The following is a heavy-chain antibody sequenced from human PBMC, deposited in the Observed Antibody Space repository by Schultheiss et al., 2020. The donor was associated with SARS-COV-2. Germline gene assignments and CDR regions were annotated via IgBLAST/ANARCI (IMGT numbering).Heavy chain of an antibody. V-gene: IGHV3-74*01. CDR1: GLTFSSYW. D-gene: IGHD2-15*01. CDR3: ARDLGYCSGGSCRNWFDP. Sequence: GGSLRLSCAASGLTFSSYWMHWVRQAPGKGLVWVSRINSDGSSTSYADSVKGRFTISRDNAKNTLYLQMNSLRAEDTAVYYCARDLGYCSGGSCRNWFDPWGQGTLVTVSS. CDR2: INSDGSST. J-gene: IGHJ5*02.